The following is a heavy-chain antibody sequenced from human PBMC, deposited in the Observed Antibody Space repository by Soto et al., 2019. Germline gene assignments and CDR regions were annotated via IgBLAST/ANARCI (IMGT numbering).Heavy chain of an antibody. V-gene: IGHV3-33*06. CDR2: IRYDGSNI. CDR3: AKDGIGGPTSRGSLAY. D-gene: IGHD2-15*01. Sequence: GGSLRLSCAASGSIFRGYGMHWVRQAPGKGLEWVAVIRYDGSNINYADSVMGRFTISRDNSKNTLYLEMNSLRAEDTAVFYCAKDGIGGPTSRGSLAYWGKGTWVPVSP. CDR1: GSIFRGYG. J-gene: IGHJ4*02.